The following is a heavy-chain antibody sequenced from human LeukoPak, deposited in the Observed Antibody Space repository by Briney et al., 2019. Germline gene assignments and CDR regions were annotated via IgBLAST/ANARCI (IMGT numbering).Heavy chain of an antibody. CDR2: IIPIFGTA. D-gene: IGHD3-10*01. CDR1: GGTFSSYA. Sequence: ASVKVSCKASGGTFSSYAISWVRQAPGRGLEWMGRIIPIFGTANYAQKFQGRVTITTDESTSTAYMELSSLRSEDTAVYYCARDLPDYYGSGSNFDPWGQGTLVTVSS. V-gene: IGHV1-69*05. CDR3: ARDLPDYYGSGSNFDP. J-gene: IGHJ5*02.